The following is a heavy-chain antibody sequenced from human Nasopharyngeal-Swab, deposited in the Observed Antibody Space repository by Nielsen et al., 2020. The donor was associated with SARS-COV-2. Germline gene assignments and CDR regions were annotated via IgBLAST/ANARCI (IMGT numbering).Heavy chain of an antibody. D-gene: IGHD3-3*01. J-gene: IGHJ6*02. V-gene: IGHV3-7*01. CDR2: IKQDGSEK. CDR3: ARDQVGLRFLEWLPKNYYYYYGMDV. CDR1: GFTFSSYW. Sequence: GESLKISCAASGFTFSSYWMSWVRQAPGKGLEWVANIKQDGSEKYYVDSVKGRFTISRDNAKNSLYLQMNSLRAEDTAVYYCARDQVGLRFLEWLPKNYYYYYGMDVWGQGTTVTVSS.